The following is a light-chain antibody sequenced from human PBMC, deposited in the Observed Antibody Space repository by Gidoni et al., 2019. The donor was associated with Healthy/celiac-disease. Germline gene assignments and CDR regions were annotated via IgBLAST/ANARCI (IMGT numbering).Light chain of an antibody. Sequence: DIQMTQSPSSLSASVGDRVTITCRASQSISSYLNWYQQKPGKAPKLLIYAASSVQSGVASRFSGSGSGTDFTLTISSLQPEDFVTYYCQQSYSTPLTFGGGTKVEIK. J-gene: IGKJ4*01. CDR2: AAS. CDR1: QSISSY. V-gene: IGKV1-39*01. CDR3: QQSYSTPLT.